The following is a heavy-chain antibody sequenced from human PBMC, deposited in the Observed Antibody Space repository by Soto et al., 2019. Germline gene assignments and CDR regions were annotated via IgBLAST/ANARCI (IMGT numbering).Heavy chain of an antibody. V-gene: IGHV3-48*01. D-gene: IGHD2-15*01. Sequence: EVQLVESGGGLVQPGGSLRLSCAASGFTFSGYSMNWVRQAPGKGLEWVSYISSSSRTIYYADSVQGRFTISRDNANNSLYLQMNSLRAEDTAGYYCATDIGCRGGSGYDYGMDVRGQGTTVTVSS. CDR2: ISSSSRTI. J-gene: IGHJ6*02. CDR3: ATDIGCRGGSGYDYGMDV. CDR1: GFTFSGYS.